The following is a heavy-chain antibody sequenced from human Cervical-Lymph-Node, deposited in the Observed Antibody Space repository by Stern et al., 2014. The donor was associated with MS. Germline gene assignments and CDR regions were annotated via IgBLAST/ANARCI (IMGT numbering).Heavy chain of an antibody. CDR1: GFSLSNSG. J-gene: IGHJ6*02. Sequence: VQLVESGGGVVQPGRSLTLSCAASGFSLSNSGMHWVRQAPGKGLEWVAVMSFVGGNRKYGDSLKGRFSISRDIANNTLFLQMNSLRPEDTAVYYCMGVGDAMHVWGQGTTVIVSS. CDR2: MSFVGGNR. V-gene: IGHV3-30*03. CDR3: MGVGDAMHV.